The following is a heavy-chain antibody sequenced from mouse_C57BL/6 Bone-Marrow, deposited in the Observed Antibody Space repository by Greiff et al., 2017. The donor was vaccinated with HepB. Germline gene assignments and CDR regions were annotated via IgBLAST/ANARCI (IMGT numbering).Heavy chain of an antibody. CDR3: ARRDYDCAY. J-gene: IGHJ3*01. Sequence: VQLQESGAELARPGASVKLSCKASGYTFTSYGLSWVKQRTGQGLEWIGEIYPRSGNTYYNEKFKGKATLTADKSSRTAYMELRSLTAEDSAVYFCARRDYDCAYWGQGTLVTVSA. D-gene: IGHD2-4*01. CDR2: IYPRSGNT. V-gene: IGHV1-81*01. CDR1: GYTFTSYG.